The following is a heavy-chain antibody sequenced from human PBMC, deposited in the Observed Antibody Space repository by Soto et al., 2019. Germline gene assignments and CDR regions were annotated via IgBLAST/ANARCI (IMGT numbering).Heavy chain of an antibody. CDR3: ARDNRGTTGNWFDP. V-gene: IGHV1-69*08. D-gene: IGHD3-10*01. J-gene: IGHJ5*02. CDR2: IIPILGIA. Sequence: QVQLVQSGAEVKKPGSSVKVSCKASGGTFSSYTISWVRQAPGQGLEWMGRIIPILGIANYAQKFQGRVTITADKSTSTAYMELSSLRSEDTAVYYWARDNRGTTGNWFDPWGQGTLVTVSS. CDR1: GGTFSSYT.